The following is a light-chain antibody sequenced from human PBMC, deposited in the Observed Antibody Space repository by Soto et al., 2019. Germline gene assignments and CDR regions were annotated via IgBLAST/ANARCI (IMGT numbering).Light chain of an antibody. CDR2: GAS. CDR3: QQYNNWPLT. V-gene: IGKV3-15*01. CDR1: QTVSAN. Sequence: EVVMTQSPATLSVSPGERATLSCSASQTVSANLARYQQRPGQAPRLLIYGASTRATGIPARFSGSGSGTEFTLTFSRLQSEDFAVYYCQQYNNWPLTFGGGTKVEIK. J-gene: IGKJ4*01.